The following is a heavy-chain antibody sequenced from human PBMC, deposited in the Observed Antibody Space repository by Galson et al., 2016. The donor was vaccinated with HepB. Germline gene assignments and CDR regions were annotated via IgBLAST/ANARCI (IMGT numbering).Heavy chain of an antibody. J-gene: IGHJ4*02. V-gene: IGHV3-30*04. D-gene: IGHD6-19*01. Sequence: SLRLSCAASAFTFSDYVMHWVRQAPGKGLEWVAVISHDGNNKFYADSVKGRFTISRDNSKNTLYLQMNSLRADDTAVYYCARDRHWLVADYWGQGTLVTVSS. CDR3: ARDRHWLVADY. CDR2: ISHDGNNK. CDR1: AFTFSDYV.